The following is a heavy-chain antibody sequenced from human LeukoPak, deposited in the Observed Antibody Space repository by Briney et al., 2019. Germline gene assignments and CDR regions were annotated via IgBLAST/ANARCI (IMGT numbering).Heavy chain of an antibody. CDR3: ARGKIGAAGTFVY. Sequence: SQTLSLTCAISGDSVSSNSATWNWIRLSPSRGLEWLGRTYYTSTWYNDYAVSVKSRISINADTSKNQLSLHLNSVTPEDTAVYFCARGKIGAAGTFVYWGRGTLVTVSS. J-gene: IGHJ4*02. V-gene: IGHV6-1*01. D-gene: IGHD6-13*01. CDR1: GDSVSSNSAT. CDR2: TYYTSTWYN.